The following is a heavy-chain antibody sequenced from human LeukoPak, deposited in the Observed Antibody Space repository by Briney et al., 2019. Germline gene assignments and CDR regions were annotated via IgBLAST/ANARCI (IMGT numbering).Heavy chain of an antibody. CDR3: ARDPVHAKYDSSGYLY. D-gene: IGHD3-22*01. CDR1: GGTFSSYA. CDR2: IIPILGIA. V-gene: IGHV1-69*04. J-gene: IGHJ4*02. Sequence: SVKVSCKASGGTFSSYAISWVRQAPGQGLEWMGRIIPILGIANYAQKFQGRVTMTTDTSTSTAYMELRSLRSDDTAVYYCARDPVHAKYDSSGYLYWGQGTLVTVSS.